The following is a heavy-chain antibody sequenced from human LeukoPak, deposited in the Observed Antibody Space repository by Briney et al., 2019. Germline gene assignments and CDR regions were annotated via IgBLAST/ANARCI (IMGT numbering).Heavy chain of an antibody. D-gene: IGHD5-24*01. Sequence: PSETLSLTCTVSGGSISSGGYYWSWIRQHPGKGLEWIGYIYYSGSTYYNPSLKSRVTISVDTSKNQFSLKLSSVTASDTAVYYCASSRHGDAFDIWGQGTMVTVSS. V-gene: IGHV4-31*03. CDR2: IYYSGST. CDR3: ASSRHGDAFDI. J-gene: IGHJ3*02. CDR1: GGSISSGGYY.